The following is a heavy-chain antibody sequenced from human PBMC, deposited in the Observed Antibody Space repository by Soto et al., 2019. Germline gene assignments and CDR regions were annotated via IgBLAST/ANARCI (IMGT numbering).Heavy chain of an antibody. V-gene: IGHV1-69*02. D-gene: IGHD3-22*01. CDR1: GGTFSSYT. Sequence: QVQLVQSGAEVKKPGSSVKVSCKASGGTFSSYTISWVRQAPGQGLEWMGRIIPILGIANYAQKFQGRVTITADKSTSTAYMELSSLRSEDTAVYYYARVRGYYDSSGYSARIYYYYGMDVWGQGTTVTVSS. J-gene: IGHJ6*02. CDR2: IIPILGIA. CDR3: ARVRGYYDSSGYSARIYYYYGMDV.